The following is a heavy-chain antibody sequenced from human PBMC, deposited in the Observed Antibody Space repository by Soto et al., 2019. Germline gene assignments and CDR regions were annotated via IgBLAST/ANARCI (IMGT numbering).Heavy chain of an antibody. CDR1: GGSFSDYY. CDR3: AREGAVATDY. CDR2: INHSGGT. V-gene: IGHV4-34*02. Sequence: QVQIQQWGAGLLKPSETLSLTCAVYGGSFSDYYWSWIRQSPGKGLEWIGEINHSGGTNYNPSLESRVTISVDTSKTQLSLKVTSVTAADTAVYYCAREGAVATDYWGQGTLVTVSS. J-gene: IGHJ4*02. D-gene: IGHD5-12*01.